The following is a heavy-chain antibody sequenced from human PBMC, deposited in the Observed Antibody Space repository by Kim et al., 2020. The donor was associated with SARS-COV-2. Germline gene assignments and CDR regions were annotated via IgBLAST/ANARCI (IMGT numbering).Heavy chain of an antibody. D-gene: IGHD1-26*01. J-gene: IGHJ5*02. Sequence: GGSLRLSCVGSEFTFSMYWMSWVRQAPGKGLEWVADIKRDGSEKYNVDSVKGRFTISRDNAKNSLYLQMNSLRVDDTAVYYCARDQVGAHLSWGQGTLVTVSS. V-gene: IGHV3-7*01. CDR1: EFTFSMYW. CDR2: IKRDGSEK. CDR3: ARDQVGAHLS.